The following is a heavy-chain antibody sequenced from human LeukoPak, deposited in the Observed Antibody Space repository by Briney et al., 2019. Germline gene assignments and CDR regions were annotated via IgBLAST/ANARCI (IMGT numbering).Heavy chain of an antibody. Sequence: GGSLRLSCAASGFTFSSYAMSWVRQAPGKGLEWVSAITSSGGSTYYADSVKGRFTISRDNSKNTLYLQMNSLRAEDTALYYCARSGTGGRSSPYWGQGTLVTVSS. J-gene: IGHJ4*02. D-gene: IGHD1-1*01. V-gene: IGHV3-23*01. CDR1: GFTFSSYA. CDR2: ITSSGGST. CDR3: ARSGTGGRSSPY.